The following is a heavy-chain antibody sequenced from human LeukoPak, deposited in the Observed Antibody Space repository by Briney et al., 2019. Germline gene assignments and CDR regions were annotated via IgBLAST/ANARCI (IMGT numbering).Heavy chain of an antibody. Sequence: ASVKVSCKASGYTFTSYGISWVRQAPGRGLEWMGWISAYNGNTNYAQKLQGRVTMTTDTSTGTAYMELRSLRSDDTAVYYCARDQFIYCSSTSCYENWFDPWGQGTLVTVSS. V-gene: IGHV1-18*04. CDR2: ISAYNGNT. D-gene: IGHD2-2*01. CDR3: ARDQFIYCSSTSCYENWFDP. CDR1: GYTFTSYG. J-gene: IGHJ5*02.